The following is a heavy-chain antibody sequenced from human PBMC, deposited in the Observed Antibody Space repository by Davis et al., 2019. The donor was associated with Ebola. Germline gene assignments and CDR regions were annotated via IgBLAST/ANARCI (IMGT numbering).Heavy chain of an antibody. V-gene: IGHV5-51*01. CDR2: IFPGDSDT. Sequence: GESLKISCKGSGYSFNTYWIGWVRQMPGKGLEWMGIIFPGDSDTRYSPSFQGQVTISADKSLNTAYLQWNSLKASDTAIYYCARSSWNLGSHFDHWGQGTLVTVSS. CDR1: GYSFNTYW. D-gene: IGHD1-1*01. CDR3: ARSSWNLGSHFDH. J-gene: IGHJ4*02.